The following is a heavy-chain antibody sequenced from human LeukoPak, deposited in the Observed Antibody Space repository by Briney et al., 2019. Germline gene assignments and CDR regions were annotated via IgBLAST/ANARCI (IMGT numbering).Heavy chain of an antibody. V-gene: IGHV4-59*06. Sequence: PSETLSLTCTVSGGSISSYYWSWIRQPPGKGLEWIGYIYYSGSTYYNPSLKSRVTISVDTSKNQFSLKLSSVTAADTAVYYCAGATVVTLAFDYWGQGTLVTVSS. D-gene: IGHD4-23*01. J-gene: IGHJ4*02. CDR3: AGATVVTLAFDY. CDR1: GGSISSYY. CDR2: IYYSGST.